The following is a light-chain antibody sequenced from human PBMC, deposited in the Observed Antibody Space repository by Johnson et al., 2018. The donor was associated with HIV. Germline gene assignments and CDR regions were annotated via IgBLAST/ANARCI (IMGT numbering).Light chain of an antibody. Sequence: QSVLTQPPSVSAAPGQKVTISCSGSSSNIGKNYVSWYQHLPGTAPKLVIHENNKRPSGIPDRFSGSKSATSATLGIPGLQTGDEADYYCGTWDMWLTAGRYVFGSGTKVTVL. V-gene: IGLV1-51*02. CDR2: ENN. J-gene: IGLJ1*01. CDR1: SSNIGKNY. CDR3: GTWDMWLTAGRYV.